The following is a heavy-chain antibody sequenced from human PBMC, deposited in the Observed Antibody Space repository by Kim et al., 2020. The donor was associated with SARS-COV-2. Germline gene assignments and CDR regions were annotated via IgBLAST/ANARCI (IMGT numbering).Heavy chain of an antibody. CDR2: ISGSGGRT. CDR3: AKDGRRIAAAGTAEYFQH. V-gene: IGHV3-23*01. CDR1: GFTFSSYA. D-gene: IGHD6-13*01. J-gene: IGHJ1*01. Sequence: GGSLRLSCAASGFTFSSYAMSWARQAPGKGLEWVSVISGSGGRTYYADSVKGRFTISRDNSKNTLYLQMNSLRAEDTAVYYCAKDGRRIAAAGTAEYFQHWGQGTLVTVSP.